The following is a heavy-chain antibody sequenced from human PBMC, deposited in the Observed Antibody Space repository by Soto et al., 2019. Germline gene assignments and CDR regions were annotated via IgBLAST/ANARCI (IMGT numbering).Heavy chain of an antibody. V-gene: IGHV4-59*01. CDR1: GGSISSYY. D-gene: IGHD6-13*01. J-gene: IGHJ4*02. CDR3: ARGYSSSRDYFDY. CDR2: IYYSGST. Sequence: SETLSLTCTVSGGSISSYYWSWIRQPPGKGLEWIGYIYYSGSTNYNPSLKSRVTISVDTSKNQFSLKLSSVTAADTAVYYCARGYSSSRDYFDYWGQGTLVTVSS.